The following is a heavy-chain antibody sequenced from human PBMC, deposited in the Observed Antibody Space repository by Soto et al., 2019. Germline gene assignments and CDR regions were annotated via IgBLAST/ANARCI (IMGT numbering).Heavy chain of an antibody. V-gene: IGHV4-59*01. CDR1: GGSISSYY. Sequence: SETLSLTCTVSGGSISSYYCSWIRQPPGKGLEWIGYIYYSGSTNYNPSLKSRVTISVDTSKNQFSLKLSSVTAADTAVYYCARAVDIVATIDYWGQGTLVTSPQ. D-gene: IGHD5-12*01. CDR3: ARAVDIVATIDY. J-gene: IGHJ4*02. CDR2: IYYSGST.